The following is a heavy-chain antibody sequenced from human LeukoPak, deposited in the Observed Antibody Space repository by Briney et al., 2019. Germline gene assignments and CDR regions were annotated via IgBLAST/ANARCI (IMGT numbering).Heavy chain of an antibody. D-gene: IGHD4/OR15-4a*01. J-gene: IGHJ3*02. CDR2: IYHSGST. CDR3: AREYGGDAFDI. CDR1: GGSISSYY. Sequence: SETLSLTCTVSGGSISSYYWSWIRQPPGKGLEWIGYIYHSGSTNYNPSLKSRVTISVDTSKNQFSLKLSSVTAADTAVYYCAREYGGDAFDIWGQGTMVTVSS. V-gene: IGHV4-59*01.